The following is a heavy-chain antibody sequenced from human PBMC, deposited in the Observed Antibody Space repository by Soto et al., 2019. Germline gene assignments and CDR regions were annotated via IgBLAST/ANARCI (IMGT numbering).Heavy chain of an antibody. CDR1: GFTGRNHG. Sequence: QVQLVESGGGVVQPGRSLTLSCAASGFTGRNHGMHWLRQSPGNGLVWVSVVSFDGLGEYYANSVKGLFTVSRDNFRTIGYLQMHSLKDEDTPVYYCAKLCRSLRVGSRRYFDSSDSDWYLDLWGRGTLVSVSS. J-gene: IGHJ2*01. CDR2: VSFDGLGE. V-gene: IGHV3-30*18. D-gene: IGHD3-22*01. CDR3: AKLCRSLRVGSRRYFDSSDSDWYLDL.